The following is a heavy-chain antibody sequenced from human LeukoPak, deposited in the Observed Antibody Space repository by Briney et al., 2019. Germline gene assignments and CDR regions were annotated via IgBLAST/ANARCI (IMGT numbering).Heavy chain of an antibody. Sequence: ASVKLSCKAPGSGFSNNQIHWVRQATGQGLEWMGWINPDSGTTGYAGKFQGRVTITRDTSTDYMELNSLTSDDTAICYCARGVWSGELHLRTWGQGTLVTVSS. CDR2: INPDSGTT. D-gene: IGHD3-10*01. J-gene: IGHJ4*02. CDR1: GSGFSNNQ. CDR3: ARGVWSGELHLRT. V-gene: IGHV1-8*03.